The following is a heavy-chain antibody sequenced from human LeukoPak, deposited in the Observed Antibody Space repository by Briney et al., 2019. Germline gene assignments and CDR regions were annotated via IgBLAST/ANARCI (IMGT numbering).Heavy chain of an antibody. J-gene: IGHJ6*03. V-gene: IGHV4-59*01. Sequence: PSETLSLTCTVSGGSISSYYWSWIRQPPGKGLEWIGYIYYSGSTNYNPSLKSRVTISVDTSKNQFSLKLSSVTAADTAVYYCARALQDSSSSCYYYYYMDVWGKGTTVTVSS. CDR1: GGSISSYY. D-gene: IGHD6-6*01. CDR3: ARALQDSSSSCYYYYYMDV. CDR2: IYYSGST.